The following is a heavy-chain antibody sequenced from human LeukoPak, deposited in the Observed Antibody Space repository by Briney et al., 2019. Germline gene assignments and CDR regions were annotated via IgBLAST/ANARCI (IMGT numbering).Heavy chain of an antibody. CDR1: GGSFSSYY. Sequence: SETLSLTCTVSGGSFSSYYWSWIRQPAGKGLQWIGRIYTSGSTNYNPSLKSRVTMSVDTSKNQFSLRLSSVTAADTAVYYCAVSDILPREIWGQGTMVTVSS. CDR3: AVSDILPREI. V-gene: IGHV4-4*07. CDR2: IYTSGST. D-gene: IGHD3-3*02. J-gene: IGHJ3*02.